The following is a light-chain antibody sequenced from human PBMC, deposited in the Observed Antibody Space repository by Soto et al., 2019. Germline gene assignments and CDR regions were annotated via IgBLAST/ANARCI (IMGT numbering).Light chain of an antibody. V-gene: IGKV3-15*01. CDR1: QSVSSN. CDR3: QQYNNWPPST. J-gene: IGKJ1*01. CDR2: GAS. Sequence: EIVTTQSPATLSVSPGERSSLSCRASQSVSSNLAWYQQKPGQAPRLLIYGASTRATGIPARFSGSGSGTEFTLTISSLQSEDFAVYYCQQYNNWPPSTLGQGTKV.